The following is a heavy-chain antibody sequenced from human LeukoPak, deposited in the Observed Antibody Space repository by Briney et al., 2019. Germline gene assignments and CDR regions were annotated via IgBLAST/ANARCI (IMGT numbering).Heavy chain of an antibody. CDR3: ARGTTVTSGGAFDI. CDR2: IYYSGST. V-gene: IGHV4-59*01. Sequence: SEALSLTCTVSGGSISSYYWSWIRQPPGKELEWIGYIYYSGSTNYNPSLKSRVTISVDTSKNQFSLKLSSVTAADTAVYYCARGTTVTSGGAFDIWGQGTMVTVPS. J-gene: IGHJ3*02. D-gene: IGHD4-17*01. CDR1: GGSISSYY.